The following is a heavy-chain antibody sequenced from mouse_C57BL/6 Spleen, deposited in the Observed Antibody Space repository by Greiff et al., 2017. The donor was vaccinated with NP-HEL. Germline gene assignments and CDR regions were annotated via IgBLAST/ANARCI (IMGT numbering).Heavy chain of an antibody. CDR3: ARGGDGSRAGYYTMDY. D-gene: IGHD1-1*01. CDR2: IYPGDGDT. Sequence: VQLQQSGPELVKPGASVKISCKASGYAFSSSWMNWVKQRPGKGLEWIGRIYPGDGDTNYNGKFKGKATLTADKSSSTAYMQLSSLTSEDSAVYVCARGGDGSRAGYYTMDYRGQGTTVTVTS. V-gene: IGHV1-82*01. J-gene: IGHJ4*01. CDR1: GYAFSSSW.